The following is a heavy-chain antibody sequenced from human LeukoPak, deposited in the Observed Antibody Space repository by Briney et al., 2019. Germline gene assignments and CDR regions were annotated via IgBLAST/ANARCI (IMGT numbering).Heavy chain of an antibody. CDR2: ISSSSSTI. D-gene: IGHD4-17*01. CDR3: ASDGDYGADY. V-gene: IGHV3-48*01. CDR1: GFTFSSYS. J-gene: IGHJ4*02. Sequence: GGSLRLSCAASGFTFSSYSMNWVRQAPGKGLEWVSYISSSSSTIYYADSVKGRFTISRDNAKNSLYLQMNSLRAEDTAVYCCASDGDYGADYWGQGTLVTVSS.